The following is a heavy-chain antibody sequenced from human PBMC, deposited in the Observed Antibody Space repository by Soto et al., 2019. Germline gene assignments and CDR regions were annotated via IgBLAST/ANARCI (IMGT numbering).Heavy chain of an antibody. CDR3: ARALRNSYYDSSGYYSDY. D-gene: IGHD3-22*01. J-gene: IGHJ4*02. Sequence: ASETLSLTCTVSGGSFNPNYWSWIRQPPGKGLEWVGYIYYGGTTSYNPSLKSRVTISLETSKSQFSLRLTSVTAADSAVYYCARALRNSYYDSSGYYSDYWGQGTLVTVSS. V-gene: IGHV4-59*08. CDR2: IYYGGTT. CDR1: GGSFNPNY.